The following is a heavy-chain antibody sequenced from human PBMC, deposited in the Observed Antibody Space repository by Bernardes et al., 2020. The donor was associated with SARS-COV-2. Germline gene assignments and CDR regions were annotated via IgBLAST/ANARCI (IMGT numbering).Heavy chain of an antibody. V-gene: IGHV4-39*01. D-gene: IGHD3-10*01. CDR3: AKHRGGYGKAFDI. CDR1: GGSISSSSYF. CDR2: IYYSGST. J-gene: IGHJ3*02. Sequence: ETLSLTCTVSGGSISSSSYFWGWVRQPPGKGLEWIASIYYSGSTYYNPSLKSRVTISVDTSKNQFSLKLSSVTAADTAVYYCAKHRGGYGKAFDIWGQGTMVTVSS.